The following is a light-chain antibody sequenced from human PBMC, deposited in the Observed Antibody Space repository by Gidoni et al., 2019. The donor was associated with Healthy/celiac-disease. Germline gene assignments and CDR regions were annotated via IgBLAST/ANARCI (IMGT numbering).Light chain of an antibody. CDR2: AAS. CDR1: QTISSY. V-gene: IGKV1-39*01. J-gene: IGKJ1*01. CDR3: QQSYTTPRT. Sequence: DIQMTQSPSSLSASVGDSVTITCRASQTISSYLNWYQQKPGNAPKLLIYAASSLQSGVPSRFSGSGSGTDFTLTISALQPEDFATYYCQQSYTTPRTFGQGTKVEIK.